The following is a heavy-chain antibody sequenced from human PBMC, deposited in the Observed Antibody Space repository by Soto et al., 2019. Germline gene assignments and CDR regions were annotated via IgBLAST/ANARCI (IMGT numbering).Heavy chain of an antibody. J-gene: IGHJ4*02. CDR1: GDSVSSKSAA. D-gene: IGHD1-26*01. Sequence: SQTLSLTCAISGDSVSSKSAAWNWIRQSPSRGLEWLGRTYYRSKWSTDYAVSVKGRITVNPDTSKNQFSLHLNSVTPEDTAVYYCASALAGSYDYWGQGTLVTVSS. CDR3: ASALAGSYDY. V-gene: IGHV6-1*01. CDR2: TYYRSKWST.